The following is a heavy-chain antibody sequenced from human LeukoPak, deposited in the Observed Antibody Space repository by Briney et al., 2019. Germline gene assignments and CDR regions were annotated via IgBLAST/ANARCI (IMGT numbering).Heavy chain of an antibody. CDR2: IYSGGST. CDR3: AREYCSSTSCYGRGRYYYYGMDV. J-gene: IGHJ6*02. CDR1: GFTVSSNY. D-gene: IGHD2-2*01. V-gene: IGHV3-66*01. Sequence: PGGSLRLSCAASGFTVSSNYMSWVRQAPGKGLEGVSVIYSGGSTYYADSVKGRFTISRDNSKNTLYLQMNSLRAEDTAVYYCAREYCSSTSCYGRGRYYYYGMDVWGQGTTVTVS.